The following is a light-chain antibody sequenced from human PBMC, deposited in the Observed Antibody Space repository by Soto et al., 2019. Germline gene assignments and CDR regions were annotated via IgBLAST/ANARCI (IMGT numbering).Light chain of an antibody. V-gene: IGKV3-20*01. J-gene: IGKJ2*01. CDR2: DAS. Sequence: EIVVTQSPATLSLSPGERATLSCRASQSVSSYLAWYQQKPGQAPRLLIYDASSRATGIPDRFSGSGSGTDFTLTISRLEPEDFAVYYCQQYDSSSYTFGQGTKLEIK. CDR3: QQYDSSSYT. CDR1: QSVSSY.